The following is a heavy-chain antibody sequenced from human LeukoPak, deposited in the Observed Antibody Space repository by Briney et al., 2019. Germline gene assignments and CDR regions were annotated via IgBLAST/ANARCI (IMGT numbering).Heavy chain of an antibody. CDR2: ISAYNGNT. Sequence: GESLKISCKGSGYTFTSYGISWVRQAPGQGLEWMGWISAYNGNTNYAQKLQGRVTMTTDTSTSTAYMELRSLRSDDTAVYYCARDLEPYYYGSGSYSWGQGTLVTVSS. CDR1: GYTFTSYG. J-gene: IGHJ5*02. CDR3: ARDLEPYYYGSGSYS. D-gene: IGHD3-10*01. V-gene: IGHV1-18*01.